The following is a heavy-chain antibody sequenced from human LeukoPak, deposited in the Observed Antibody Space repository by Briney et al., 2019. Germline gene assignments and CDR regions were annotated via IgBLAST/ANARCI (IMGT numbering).Heavy chain of an antibody. J-gene: IGHJ4*02. CDR2: VYHSVNI. CDR3: ARSRSGHSRYLEF. Sequence: SQTLSLTCAVSSASISSGVYSWNWIRQPPGKVLEWIGFVYHSVNIHYNPSLTSRVTISVDRSKNQFSLKLTSVTAADTAVYYCARSRSGHSRYLEFWGQGTLVTVSS. D-gene: IGHD3-22*01. V-gene: IGHV4-30-2*01. CDR1: SASISSGVYS.